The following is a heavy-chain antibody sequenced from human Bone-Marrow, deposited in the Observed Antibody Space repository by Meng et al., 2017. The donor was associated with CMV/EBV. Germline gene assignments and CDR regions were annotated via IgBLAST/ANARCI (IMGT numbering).Heavy chain of an antibody. CDR3: ARHFRSSRFSSGYFDY. Sequence: SETLSLTCTVSGGSISSYYWSWIRQPPGKGLEWIGSLYFSGSTYYNPSLKSRLTISADTSRNQFSLKLSSVTAADTAVYYCARHFRSSRFSSGYFDYWGQGTLVTVSS. CDR1: GGSISSYY. V-gene: IGHV4-59*05. CDR2: LYFSGST. D-gene: IGHD3-22*01. J-gene: IGHJ4*02.